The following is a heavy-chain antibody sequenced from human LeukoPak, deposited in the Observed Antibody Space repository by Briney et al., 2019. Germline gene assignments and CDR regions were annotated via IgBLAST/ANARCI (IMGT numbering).Heavy chain of an antibody. V-gene: IGHV1-46*01. J-gene: IGHJ4*02. CDR2: INPSGGRT. CDR3: ARDQRYYDSSGHLDY. Sequence: ASVKVSCKASGYTFTGYYMHWVRQAPGQGLEWMGIINPSGGRTSYAQKFQDRVTMTRDTSTSTVYMELSSLRSEDTAVYYCARDQRYYDSSGHLDYWGQGTLVTVSS. D-gene: IGHD3-22*01. CDR1: GYTFTGYY.